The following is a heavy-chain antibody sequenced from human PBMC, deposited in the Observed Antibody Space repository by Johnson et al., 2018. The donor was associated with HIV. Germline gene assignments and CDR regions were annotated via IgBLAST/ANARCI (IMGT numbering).Heavy chain of an antibody. CDR2: IYSGGST. CDR1: GFNVSSDY. CDR3: ARDRVPDAFDI. J-gene: IGHJ3*02. D-gene: IGHD3-3*01. Sequence: VQLVESGGGLVQPGGSLRLSCAASGFNVSSDYMNWVRQVPGKGLEWVSVIYSGGSTYYADSVKGRFTISRDNSKNTLYLQMNSLRAEDTAVYYCARDRVPDAFDIWVQGTMVTVSS. V-gene: IGHV3-66*01.